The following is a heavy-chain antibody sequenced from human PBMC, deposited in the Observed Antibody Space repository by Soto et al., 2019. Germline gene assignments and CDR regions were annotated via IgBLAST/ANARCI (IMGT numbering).Heavy chain of an antibody. CDR2: INHSGST. CDR1: GGSFSGYY. J-gene: IGHJ5*02. Sequence: SETLSLTCAVYGGSFSGYYWSWFRQPPGKGLEWIGEINHSGSTNYNPSLKSRVTISVDTSKNQFSLKLSSVTAADTAVYYCARVGRSSWGQGTLVTVSS. CDR3: ARVGRSS. V-gene: IGHV4-34*01. D-gene: IGHD3-10*01.